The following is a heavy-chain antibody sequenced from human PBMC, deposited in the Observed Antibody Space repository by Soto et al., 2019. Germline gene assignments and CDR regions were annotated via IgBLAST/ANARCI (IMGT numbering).Heavy chain of an antibody. CDR3: ARDLAPVVRGVLSSGLDV. D-gene: IGHD3-10*02. CDR1: GGTFSNFA. V-gene: IGHV1-69*01. Sequence: QVQLVQSGAEIKKTGSSVKVSCKSSGGTFSNFAIEWVRQAPGQGLEWVGGIIPMFGTTYYAEKFQGRVTITADESTNTAYMEVRSLRSEDTAVFYCARDLAPVVRGVLSSGLDVWGQGTTVIVSS. J-gene: IGHJ6*02. CDR2: IIPMFGTT.